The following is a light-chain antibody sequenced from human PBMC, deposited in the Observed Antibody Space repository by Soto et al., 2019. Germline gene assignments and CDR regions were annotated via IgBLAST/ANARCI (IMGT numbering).Light chain of an antibody. V-gene: IGLV2-8*01. CDR3: SSYAGTVV. Sequence: QSALTQPPSASGSPGQSVTISCTGTSSDVGGYNYVSWYQQHPGKAPKLMIYEVSKRPSGVPDRFSGSKSGNTASLTVSGLHAEDEADYYSSSYAGTVVFGGGTQLTVL. CDR1: SSDVGGYNY. CDR2: EVS. J-gene: IGLJ2*01.